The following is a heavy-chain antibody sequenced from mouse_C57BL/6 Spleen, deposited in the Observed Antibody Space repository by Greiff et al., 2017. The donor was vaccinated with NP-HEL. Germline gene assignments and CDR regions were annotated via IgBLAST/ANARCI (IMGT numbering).Heavy chain of an antibody. Sequence: QVQLQQSGAELVRPGTSVKVSCKASGYAFTNYLIEWVKQRPGQGLEWIGVINPGSGGTNYNEKFKGKATLTADKSSSTAYMQLSSLTSEDSAVYFCARWKIDASTADFDVWGTGTTVTVSS. CDR3: ARWKIDASTADFDV. D-gene: IGHD6-1*01. CDR2: INPGSGGT. CDR1: GYAFTNYL. V-gene: IGHV1-54*01. J-gene: IGHJ1*03.